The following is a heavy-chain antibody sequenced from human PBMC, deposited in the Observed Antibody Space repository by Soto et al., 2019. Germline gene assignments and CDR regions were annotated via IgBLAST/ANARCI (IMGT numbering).Heavy chain of an antibody. D-gene: IGHD3-22*01. CDR2: ISSSSSTI. CDR3: ARANYYDSSGDAFDI. J-gene: IGHJ3*02. V-gene: IGHV3-48*02. Sequence: PGGSLRLSCAASGFTFSSYSMNWVRQVPGKGLEWVSYISSSSSTIYYADSVKGRFTISRDNAKNSLYLQMNSLRDEDTAVYYCARANYYDSSGDAFDIWGQGTMGTVS. CDR1: GFTFSSYS.